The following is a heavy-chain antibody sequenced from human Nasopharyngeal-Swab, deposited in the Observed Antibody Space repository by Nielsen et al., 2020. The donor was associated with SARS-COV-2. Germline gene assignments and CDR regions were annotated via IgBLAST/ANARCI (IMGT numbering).Heavy chain of an antibody. CDR2: INPSGGST. CDR3: ARSVLYDSSGYYYPSYYYGMDV. D-gene: IGHD3-22*01. CDR1: GYTFTGYY. V-gene: IGHV1-46*01. J-gene: IGHJ6*02. Sequence: ASVKVSCKASGYTFTGYYMHWVRQAPGQGLEWMGIINPSGGSTSYAQKFQGRVTMTRDTSTSTVYMELSSLRSEDTAVYYCARSVLYDSSGYYYPSYYYGMDVWGQGTTVTVSS.